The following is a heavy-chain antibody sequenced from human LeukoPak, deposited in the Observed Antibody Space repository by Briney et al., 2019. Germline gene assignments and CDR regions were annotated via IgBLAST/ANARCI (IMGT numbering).Heavy chain of an antibody. CDR3: ARVPSIAVAGTIGNIGY. D-gene: IGHD6-19*01. Sequence: ASVTVSCKASGYSFTSYYMHWVRQAPGQGLEWMGIINPSGGSTSYAQKFQGRVTMTRDTSTSSVYMELSSLRSEDTAVYYCARVPSIAVAGTIGNIGYWGQGTLVTVSS. CDR1: GYSFTSYY. J-gene: IGHJ4*02. V-gene: IGHV1-46*01. CDR2: INPSGGST.